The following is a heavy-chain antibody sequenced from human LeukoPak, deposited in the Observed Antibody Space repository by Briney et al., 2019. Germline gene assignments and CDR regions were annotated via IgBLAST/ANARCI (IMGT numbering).Heavy chain of an antibody. D-gene: IGHD6-19*01. CDR1: GYTFTGYY. CDR2: INPNSGGT. V-gene: IGHV1-2*02. CDR3: ARVGAVAGILDGN. J-gene: IGHJ4*02. Sequence: ASVKVSCKASGYTFTGYYMHWVRQAPGQGLEWVGWINPNSGGTNYAQKFQGRVTMTRDTSISTAYMELSRLRSDDTAVYYCARVGAVAGILDGNWGQGTLVTVSS.